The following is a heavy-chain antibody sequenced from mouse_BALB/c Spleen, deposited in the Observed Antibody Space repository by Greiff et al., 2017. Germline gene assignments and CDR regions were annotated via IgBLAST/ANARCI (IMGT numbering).Heavy chain of an antibody. CDR1: GFTFSSYG. D-gene: IGHD2-1*01. CDR2: INSNGGST. Sequence: EVQGVESGGGLVQPGGSLKLSCAASGFTFSSYGMSWVRQTPDKRLELVATINSNGGSTYYPDSVKGRFTISRDNAKNTLYLQMSSLKSEDTAMYYCARDRDGIFAYWGQGTLVTVSA. J-gene: IGHJ3*01. V-gene: IGHV5-6-3*01. CDR3: ARDRDGIFAY.